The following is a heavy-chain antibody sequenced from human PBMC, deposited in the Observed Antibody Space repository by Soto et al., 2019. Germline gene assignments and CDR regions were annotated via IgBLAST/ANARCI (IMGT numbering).Heavy chain of an antibody. J-gene: IGHJ4*02. D-gene: IGHD3-22*01. CDR2: IWYDGSNK. CDR1: GFTFSSYG. Sequence: GGSLRLSCAASGFTFSSYGMHWVRQAPGKGLEWVAVIWYDGSNKYYADSVKGRFTISRDNSKNTLYLQMNSLRAEDTAVYYCARGTYYYDSSGYYYVIWGQGTLVTVSS. V-gene: IGHV3-33*01. CDR3: ARGTYYYDSSGYYYVI.